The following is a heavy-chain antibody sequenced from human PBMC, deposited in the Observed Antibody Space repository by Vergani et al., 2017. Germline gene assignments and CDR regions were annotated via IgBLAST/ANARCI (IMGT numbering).Heavy chain of an antibody. CDR3: ASVGVVPAAWYYFDY. V-gene: IGHV3-7*01. CDR2: IKQDGSEK. D-gene: IGHD2-2*01. J-gene: IGHJ4*02. CDR1: GFTFSNAW. Sequence: EVQLVESGGGLVKPGGSLRLSCAASGFTFSNAWMSWVRQAPGKGLEWVANIKQDGSEKYYVDSVKGRFTISRDNAKNSLYLQMNSLRAEDTAVYYCASVGVVPAAWYYFDYWGQGTLVTVSS.